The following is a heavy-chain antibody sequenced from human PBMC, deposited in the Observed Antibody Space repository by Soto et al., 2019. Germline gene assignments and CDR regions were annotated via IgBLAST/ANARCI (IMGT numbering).Heavy chain of an antibody. V-gene: IGHV3-33*01. Sequence: SLRLAGAASVFTFSSYGMHWVRQAPGKGLEWVAVIWYDGSNKYYADSVKGRFTISRDNSKNTLYLQMNSLRADDTAVYYCARDRQFWSAYYHYGMDVSGQATTLTVAS. CDR3: ARDRQFWSAYYHYGMDV. J-gene: IGHJ6*01. CDR2: IWYDGSNK. D-gene: IGHD3-3*02. CDR1: VFTFSSYG.